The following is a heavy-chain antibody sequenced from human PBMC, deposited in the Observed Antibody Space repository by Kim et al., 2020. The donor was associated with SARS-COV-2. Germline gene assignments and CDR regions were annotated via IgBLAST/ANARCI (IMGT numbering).Heavy chain of an antibody. V-gene: IGHV3-15*01. CDR2: IKSKTDGGTT. CDR3: TYLYGDYGVPNDY. CDR1: GFTFSNAW. Sequence: GGSLRLSCVASGFTFSNAWMSWVRQAPGKGLEWVGRIKSKTDGGTTDYAAPVKGRFTISRDDSKNTLYLQMNSLKTEDTAVYYCTYLYGDYGVPNDYWGQGTLVTVSS. J-gene: IGHJ4*02. D-gene: IGHD4-17*01.